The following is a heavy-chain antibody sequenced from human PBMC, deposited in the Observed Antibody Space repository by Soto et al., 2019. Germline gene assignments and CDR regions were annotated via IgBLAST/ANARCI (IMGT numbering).Heavy chain of an antibody. CDR1: GYSFTSLD. CDR3: ARGVSAGVDY. J-gene: IGHJ4*02. V-gene: IGHV1-8*01. Sequence: ASLKVSCKASGYSFTSLDINWVRQTAGQGLEWMGWMEPSTGKTGYAQKFQGRVTMTRDTSINTAYMELTTLTSDDTAFYYCARGVSAGVDYWGQGTLVTVSS. CDR2: MEPSTGKT. D-gene: IGHD1-26*01.